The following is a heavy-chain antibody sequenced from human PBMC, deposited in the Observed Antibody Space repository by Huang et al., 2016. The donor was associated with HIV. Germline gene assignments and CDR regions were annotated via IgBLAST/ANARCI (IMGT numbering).Heavy chain of an antibody. J-gene: IGHJ6*02. CDR1: GASFNTYY. CDR3: ARMPTPSYYDTWSLSPVEEDFFYYNLDV. V-gene: IGHV4-34*02. D-gene: IGHD3-3*01. CDR2: IKPGVST. Sequence: QVRLEQWGQGLLKPSETLSPTCAVYGASFNTYYWSWVRQSPAKGLEWMWEIKPGVSTNYNPSLKSRVTMTVDTSKKQFYLKFRAMTAADAAIYYCARMPTPSYYDTWSLSPVEEDFFYYNLDVWGQGTPVSVSS.